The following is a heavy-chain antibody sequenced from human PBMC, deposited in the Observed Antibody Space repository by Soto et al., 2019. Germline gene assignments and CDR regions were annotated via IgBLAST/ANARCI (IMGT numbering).Heavy chain of an antibody. Sequence: SETLSLTCAVYGGSFSGYYWSWIRQPPGKGLEWIGEINHSGSTNYNPSLKSRVTISVDTSKNQFSLKLSSVTAADTAVYYCARRSPLVNGVYYYYGMDVWGQGTTVTVSS. V-gene: IGHV4-34*01. J-gene: IGHJ6*02. CDR1: GGSFSGYY. CDR3: ARRSPLVNGVYYYYGMDV. D-gene: IGHD4-17*01. CDR2: INHSGST.